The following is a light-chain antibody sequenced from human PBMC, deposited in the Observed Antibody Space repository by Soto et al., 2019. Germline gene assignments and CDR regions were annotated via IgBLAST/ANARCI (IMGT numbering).Light chain of an antibody. J-gene: IGLJ2*01. CDR3: CSYAGSYVV. V-gene: IGLV2-11*01. CDR2: DVT. CDR1: SSDVGGYNY. Sequence: QSALTQTRSVSGSPGQSVAISCTGTSSDVGGYNYVSWYQQHPGKAPKPMIYDVTQRPSGVPDRFSGSKSGNTASLTISGLLAEDEADYYCCSYAGSYVVFGGGTKLTVL.